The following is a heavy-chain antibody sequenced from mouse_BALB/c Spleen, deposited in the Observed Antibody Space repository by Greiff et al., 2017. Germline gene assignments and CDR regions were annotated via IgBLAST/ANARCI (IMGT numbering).Heavy chain of an antibody. CDR2: INPSTGYT. J-gene: IGHJ3*01. Sequence: VQLQQSGAELAKPGASVKMSCKASGYTFTSYWMHWVKQRPGQGLEWIGYINPSTGYTEYNQKFKDKATLTADKSSSTAYMQLSSLTSEDSAVYYCARHRYDGWFAYWGQGTLVTVSA. CDR1: GYTFTSYW. D-gene: IGHD2-14*01. CDR3: ARHRYDGWFAY. V-gene: IGHV1-7*01.